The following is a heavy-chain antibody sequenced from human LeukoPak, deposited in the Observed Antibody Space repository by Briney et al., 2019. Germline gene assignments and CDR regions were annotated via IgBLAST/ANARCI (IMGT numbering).Heavy chain of an antibody. D-gene: IGHD4-17*01. Sequence: SETLSLTCTVPGGSISRYYWSWIRQPPGKVLEWIGYIYYSGSTNYNPSLKSRLSVSVDTSKNQFSLKLSSVTAADTAVYYCARGRTADYGDYSMDVWGKGTTVTVSS. CDR1: GGSISRYY. V-gene: IGHV4-59*01. CDR2: IYYSGST. CDR3: ARGRTADYGDYSMDV. J-gene: IGHJ6*04.